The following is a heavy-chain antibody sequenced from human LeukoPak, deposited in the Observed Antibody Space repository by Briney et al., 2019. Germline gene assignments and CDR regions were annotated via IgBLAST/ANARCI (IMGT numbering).Heavy chain of an antibody. CDR1: GGSISSGSYY. CDR3: ARGYIAAAGNYRGVYYYYMDV. J-gene: IGHJ6*03. D-gene: IGHD6-13*01. V-gene: IGHV4-61*02. Sequence: SETLSLTCTVSGGSISSGSYYWSWIRQPAGKGLEWIGRIYTSGSTNYNPSLKSRVTISVDTSKNQFSLKLSSVTAADTAVYYCARGYIAAAGNYRGVYYYYMDVWGKGTTVTISS. CDR2: IYTSGST.